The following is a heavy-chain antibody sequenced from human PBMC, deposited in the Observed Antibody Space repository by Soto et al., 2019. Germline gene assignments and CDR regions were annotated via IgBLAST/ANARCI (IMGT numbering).Heavy chain of an antibody. Sequence: ASVKVSCKTSGYTFVSYGINWVRQAPGQGLGWMGWISPGSGNIIYAQKFQGRVTLTTDTSTSTVFMDLRSLRFDDTAGYYCALDVEGGCCSSWFDPWGQGTLVTVSS. CDR2: ISPGSGNI. CDR3: ALDVEGGCCSSWFDP. J-gene: IGHJ5*02. D-gene: IGHD2-15*01. CDR1: GYTFVSYG. V-gene: IGHV1-18*01.